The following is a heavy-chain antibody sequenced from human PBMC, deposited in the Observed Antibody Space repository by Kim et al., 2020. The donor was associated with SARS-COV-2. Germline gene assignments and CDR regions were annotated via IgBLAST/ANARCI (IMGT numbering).Heavy chain of an antibody. CDR2: INQSGTT. D-gene: IGHD1-26*01. CDR3: AREGANTAVLHAFDV. CDR1: SGSIGSSNW. J-gene: IGHJ3*01. Sequence: SETLSLTCAVSSGSIGSSNWWSWVRQPPRKGLEWIGEINQSGTTNYNTSLKSRVTISIDKSKNQFSLNLTSVTAADTAMYYCAREGANTAVLHAFDVWGQGTMVTVSS. V-gene: IGHV4-4*02.